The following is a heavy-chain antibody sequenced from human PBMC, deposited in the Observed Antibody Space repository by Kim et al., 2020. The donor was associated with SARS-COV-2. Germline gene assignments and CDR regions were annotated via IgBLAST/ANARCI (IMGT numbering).Heavy chain of an antibody. V-gene: IGHV1-46*01. Sequence: ASVKVSCKASGYTFTSYYMHWVRQAPGQGLEWMGIITPSGGSTSYAQKFQGRVTMTRDTSTSTVYMELSSLRSEDTAVYYCARDWRIEAAGTGASFDPWGQGTLVTVSS. D-gene: IGHD6-13*01. CDR2: ITPSGGST. J-gene: IGHJ5*02. CDR3: ARDWRIEAAGTGASFDP. CDR1: GYTFTSYY.